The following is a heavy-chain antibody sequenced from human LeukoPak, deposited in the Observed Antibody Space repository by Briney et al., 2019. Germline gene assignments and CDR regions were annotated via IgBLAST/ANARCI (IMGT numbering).Heavy chain of an antibody. V-gene: IGHV3-66*01. Sequence: GGSLRLSCAASGFTVSSNYMSWVRQAPGKGLEWVSVIYSGGSTYYADSVKGRFTISRDNFKNTLYLQMNSLRAEDTAVYYCARGDGWGLLRGMDVWGQGTTVTVSS. CDR3: ARGDGWGLLRGMDV. CDR2: IYSGGST. D-gene: IGHD5-24*01. CDR1: GFTVSSNY. J-gene: IGHJ6*02.